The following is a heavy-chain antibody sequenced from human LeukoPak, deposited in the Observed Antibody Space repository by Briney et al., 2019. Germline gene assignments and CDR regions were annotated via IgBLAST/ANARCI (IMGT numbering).Heavy chain of an antibody. CDR2: INQGGSVQ. J-gene: IGHJ4*02. CDR3: ARVEYSGWNLEY. V-gene: IGHV3-7*01. Sequence: GGSLRLSCAASGFTFRSYWMCWARQAPGKGLEWVANINQGGSVQYYMDSVKGRFTISRDDVKNSLYVQMNSLRDEDTAVYYCARVEYSGWNLEYWGQGTLVTVSS. D-gene: IGHD5-12*01. CDR1: GFTFRSYW.